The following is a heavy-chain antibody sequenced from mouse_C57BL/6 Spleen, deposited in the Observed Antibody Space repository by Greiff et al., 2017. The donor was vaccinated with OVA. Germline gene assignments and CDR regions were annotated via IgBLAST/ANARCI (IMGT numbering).Heavy chain of an antibody. V-gene: IGHV5-16*01. J-gene: IGHJ2*01. CDR1: GFTFSDYY. CDR2: INYDGSST. Sequence: EVHLVESEGGLVQPGSSMKLSCTASGFTFSDYYMAWVRQVPEKGLEWVANINYDGSSTYYLDSLKSRFIISRDNAKNILYLQMSSLKSEDTATYYCARAGTGAYFDYWGQGTTLTVSS. CDR3: ARAGTGAYFDY. D-gene: IGHD4-1*01.